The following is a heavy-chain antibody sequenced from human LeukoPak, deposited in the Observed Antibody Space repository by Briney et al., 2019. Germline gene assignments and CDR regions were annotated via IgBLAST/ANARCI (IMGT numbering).Heavy chain of an antibody. J-gene: IGHJ4*02. Sequence: SETLSLTCTVSGGSISSYCWSWIRQPAGKGLEWIGRIYSSGSTYYNPSLKSRVTMSVDTSKNQFSLKLSSVTAADTAVYYCARDAYYYDTSGYHQNDYWGQGTLVTVSS. CDR2: IYSSGST. CDR3: ARDAYYYDTSGYHQNDY. V-gene: IGHV4-4*07. CDR1: GGSISSYC. D-gene: IGHD3-22*01.